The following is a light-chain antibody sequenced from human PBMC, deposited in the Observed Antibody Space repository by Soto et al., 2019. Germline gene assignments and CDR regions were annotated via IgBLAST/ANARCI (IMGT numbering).Light chain of an antibody. Sequence: QAVVTQPASVSGSPGQSITISCTGTSSDVGGYNSVSWYQHHPGKAPKLMIYNVSNRPSGVSSRFSGSKSGNTASLTISGLQAEDEADYYCSSYTTSSTYVFATGTKVTVL. CDR2: NVS. J-gene: IGLJ1*01. CDR3: SSYTTSSTYV. V-gene: IGLV2-14*03. CDR1: SSDVGGYNS.